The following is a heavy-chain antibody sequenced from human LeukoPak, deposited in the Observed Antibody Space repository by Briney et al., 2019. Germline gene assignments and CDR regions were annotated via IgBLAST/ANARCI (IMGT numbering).Heavy chain of an antibody. V-gene: IGHV3-30-3*01. CDR3: ARDMGMTTVTTYYFDY. Sequence: PGGSLRLSCAASGFTFSNYWMHWVRQAPGKGLEWVAVISYDGSNKYYADSVKGRFTISRDNSKNTLYLQMNSLRAEDTAVYYCARDMGMTTVTTYYFDYWGQGTLVTVSS. J-gene: IGHJ4*02. CDR2: ISYDGSNK. D-gene: IGHD4-17*01. CDR1: GFTFSNYW.